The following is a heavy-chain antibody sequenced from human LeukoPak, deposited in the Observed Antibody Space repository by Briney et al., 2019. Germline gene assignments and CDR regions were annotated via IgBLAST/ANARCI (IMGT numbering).Heavy chain of an antibody. CDR3: ASSLYYYTSGAGFDY. Sequence: SETLSLTCTVSGASIRTYYWSWIRQPAGKGLEWIGRISASGNTDHNPSLKSRVTMSVDTSKNQVSLNLNSVTAADTAVYHCASSLYYYTSGAGFDYWGQGTLVTVSA. V-gene: IGHV4-4*07. CDR2: ISASGNT. D-gene: IGHD3-10*01. J-gene: IGHJ4*02. CDR1: GASIRTYY.